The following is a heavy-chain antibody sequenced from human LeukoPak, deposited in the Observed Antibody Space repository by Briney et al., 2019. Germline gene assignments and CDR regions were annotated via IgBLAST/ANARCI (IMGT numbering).Heavy chain of an antibody. CDR1: GGSISSGSYY. V-gene: IGHV4-61*02. CDR2: IYTSGST. D-gene: IGHD2-2*01. Sequence: PSQTLSLTCTVSGGSISSGSYYWSWIRQPAGKGLEWIGRIYTSGSTNYNPSLKSRVTISVDMSKNQFSLKLSSVTAADTAVYYCARGQEVPAAQYRGVFDYWGQGTLVTVSS. CDR3: ARGQEVPAAQYRGVFDY. J-gene: IGHJ4*02.